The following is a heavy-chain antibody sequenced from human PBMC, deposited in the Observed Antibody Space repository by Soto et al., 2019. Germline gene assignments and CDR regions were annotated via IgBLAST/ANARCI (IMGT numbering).Heavy chain of an antibody. D-gene: IGHD5-12*01. J-gene: IGHJ3*02. CDR3: AKIGRAGYSGYDSFGLDAFEI. CDR1: GFTFSSYG. V-gene: IGHV3-30*18. Sequence: PGGSLRLSCAASGFTFSSYGMHWVRQAPGKGLEWVAVISYDGSNKYYADSVKGRFTISRDNSKNTLYLQMNSLRAEDTAVYYCAKIGRAGYSGYDSFGLDAFEIWGQGTMVTVSS. CDR2: ISYDGSNK.